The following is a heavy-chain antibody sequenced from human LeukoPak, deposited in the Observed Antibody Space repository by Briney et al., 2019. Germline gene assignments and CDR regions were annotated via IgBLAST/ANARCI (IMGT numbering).Heavy chain of an antibody. Sequence: TGGSLRLSCAASGFTFSSYGMHWVRQAPGKGLEWVAFIRYDGSNKYYADSVKGRFTISRDNSKNTLYLQMNSLGAQDTAVYYCAKDRVLATVVFDYWGQGTLVTVSS. V-gene: IGHV3-30*02. J-gene: IGHJ4*02. CDR3: AKDRVLATVVFDY. CDR1: GFTFSSYG. CDR2: IRYDGSNK. D-gene: IGHD5-24*01.